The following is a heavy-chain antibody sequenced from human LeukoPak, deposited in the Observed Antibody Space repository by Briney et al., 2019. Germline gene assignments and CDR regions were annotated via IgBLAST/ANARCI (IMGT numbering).Heavy chain of an antibody. CDR1: GFTVSSNY. Sequence: GGSLRLSCAASGFTVSSNYMSWVRQAPGKGLEWVSVINSGGSTYYADSVKGRFTISRDNSKNTLYLQMNSLRAEDTAVYYCAWGRGMVRGVFDYWGQGTLVTVSS. V-gene: IGHV3-66*02. D-gene: IGHD3-10*01. J-gene: IGHJ4*02. CDR3: AWGRGMVRGVFDY. CDR2: INSGGST.